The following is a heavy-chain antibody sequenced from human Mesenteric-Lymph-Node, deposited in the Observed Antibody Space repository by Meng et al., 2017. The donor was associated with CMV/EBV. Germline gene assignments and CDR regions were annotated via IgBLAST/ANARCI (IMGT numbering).Heavy chain of an antibody. D-gene: IGHD6-13*01. V-gene: IGHV2-5*02. J-gene: IGHJ4*02. Sequence: SGFSLSTSGGGVGWIRQPPGKALEWLALIYWDDAERYSPSLKSRLTITKDTAKNQVVLTMTNMDPVDTATYYCAHTLSSSWYGPLDYWGQGTLVTVSS. CDR1: GFSLSTSGGG. CDR3: AHTLSSSWYGPLDY. CDR2: IYWDDAE.